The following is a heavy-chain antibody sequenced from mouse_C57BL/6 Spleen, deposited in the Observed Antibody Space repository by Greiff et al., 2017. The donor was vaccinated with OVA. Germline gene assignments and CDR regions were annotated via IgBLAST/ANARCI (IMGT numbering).Heavy chain of an antibody. CDR2: INPNNGGT. CDR3: ARKDGYYEAWFAY. V-gene: IGHV1-26*01. D-gene: IGHD2-3*01. J-gene: IGHJ3*01. CDR1: GYTFTDYY. Sequence: EVQLQQSGPELVKPGASVKISCKASGYTFTDYYMNWVKQSNGKSLEWIGDINPNNGGTSYNQKFKGKATLTVDKSSSTAYMELRSLTSEDSAVYYCARKDGYYEAWFAYWGQGTLVTVSA.